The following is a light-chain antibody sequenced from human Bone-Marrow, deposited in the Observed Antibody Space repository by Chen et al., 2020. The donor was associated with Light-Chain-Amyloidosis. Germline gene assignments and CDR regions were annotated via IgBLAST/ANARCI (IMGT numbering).Light chain of an antibody. V-gene: IGLV3-21*02. CDR3: QVWDDGDVGV. Sequence: YVLTQPPSVSVAPGQTVDVTCGASPIATTSVHWYQQKQGQAPELVIYDVTDRPSGFSERFSASNAEDTATLTISRVEAGDEAYYYCQVWDDGDVGVFGGGTKLTVL. CDR1: PIATTS. CDR2: DVT. J-gene: IGLJ3*02.